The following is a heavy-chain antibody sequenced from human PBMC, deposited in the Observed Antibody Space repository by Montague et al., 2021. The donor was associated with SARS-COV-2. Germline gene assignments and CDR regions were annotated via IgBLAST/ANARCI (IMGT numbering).Heavy chain of an antibody. V-gene: IGHV4-34*04. CDR3: ARAQAVYAINGDLNY. J-gene: IGHJ4*02. Sequence: SETLSLTCSVYGGSFNFYYWTWIRQPPGKGLEWIGEINHRGSTNNNPSLKTRATISIDTSKNQFSLKLSSVTAADTAVYYCARAQAVYAINGDLNYWGQGTLVTVSS. CDR1: GGSFNFYY. CDR2: INHRGST. D-gene: IGHD2-8*01.